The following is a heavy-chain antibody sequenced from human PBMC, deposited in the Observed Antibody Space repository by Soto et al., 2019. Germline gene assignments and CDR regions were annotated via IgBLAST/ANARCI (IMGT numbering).Heavy chain of an antibody. CDR1: GYTLTSYG. CDR2: ISAYNGNT. CDR3: ARVSEYSSSSQLNWFDP. V-gene: IGHV1-18*04. D-gene: IGHD6-6*01. J-gene: IGHJ5*02. Sequence: GASVKVSCKASGYTLTSYGISWVRQAPGQGLEWMGWISAYNGNTNYAQKHQGRVTMTTDTSTSTAYMELRSLRSDDTAVYYCARVSEYSSSSQLNWFDPWGQGTLVTVSS.